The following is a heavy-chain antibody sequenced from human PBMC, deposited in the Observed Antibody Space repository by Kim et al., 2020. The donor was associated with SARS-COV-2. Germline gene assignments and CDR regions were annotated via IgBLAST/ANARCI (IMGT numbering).Heavy chain of an antibody. J-gene: IGHJ6*02. Sequence: GGSLRLSCAASGFTFSSYEMNWVRQAPGKGLEWVSYISSSGSTIYYADSVKGRFTISRDNAKNSLYLQMNSLRAEDTAVYYCARDSQQLDYYYYYGMDVWGQGTTVTVSS. V-gene: IGHV3-48*03. D-gene: IGHD6-13*01. CDR1: GFTFSSYE. CDR2: ISSSGSTI. CDR3: ARDSQQLDYYYYYGMDV.